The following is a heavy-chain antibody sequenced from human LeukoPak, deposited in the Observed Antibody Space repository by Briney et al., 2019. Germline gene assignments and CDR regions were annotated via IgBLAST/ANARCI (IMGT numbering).Heavy chain of an antibody. CDR2: ISYDGSNK. V-gene: IGHV3-30-3*01. D-gene: IGHD1-26*01. J-gene: IGHJ4*02. CDR1: GFTFSSYA. CDR3: ASGGSYAYYFDY. Sequence: GGSLRLSCAASGFTFSSYAMHWVRQAPGKGLEWVAVISYDGSNKYYVDSVKGRFTISRDSSKNTLYLQMNSLRAEDTAVYYCASGGSYAYYFDYWGQGTLVTVSS.